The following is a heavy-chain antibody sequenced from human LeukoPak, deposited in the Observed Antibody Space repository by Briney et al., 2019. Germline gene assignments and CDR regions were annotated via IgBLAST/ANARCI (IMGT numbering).Heavy chain of an antibody. V-gene: IGHV4-34*01. D-gene: IGHD6-19*01. CDR2: INHSGST. CDR3: ASDGGWCFGGNYYGMDV. CDR1: GGSFSGYY. J-gene: IGHJ6*02. Sequence: SETLSLTCAVYGGSFSGYYWSWIRQPPGKGLEWIGEINHSGSTNYNPSLKSRVTISVDKSKNQFSLKLSSVTAADTAVYYCASDGGWCFGGNYYGMDVWGQGTTVTVSS.